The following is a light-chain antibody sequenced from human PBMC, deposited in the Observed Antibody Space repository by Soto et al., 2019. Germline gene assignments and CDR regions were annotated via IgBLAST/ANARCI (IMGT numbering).Light chain of an antibody. CDR2: AAF. V-gene: IGKV1-16*01. CDR1: QDINIY. J-gene: IGKJ4*01. CDR3: EQLNTYPLT. Sequence: DIRMTQSASSLSVSVGDRVTITCRASQDINIYLAWFQQKPGKAPKRLIYAAFSLQSGVPSRFSGSGYGTEFTLTISSLQTEDFATYYCEQLNTYPLTFGGGTKVDIK.